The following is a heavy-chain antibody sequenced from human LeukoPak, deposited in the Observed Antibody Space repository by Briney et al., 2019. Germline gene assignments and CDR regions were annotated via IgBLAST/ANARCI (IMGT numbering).Heavy chain of an antibody. J-gene: IGHJ4*02. Sequence: GGSLRLSCAASGFTFSSYAMHWVRQAPGKGLEWVAVISYDGSNKYYADSAKGRFTISRDNSKNTLYLQMNSLRAEDTAVYYCARDHYDSSGYYYGETFDYWGQGTLVTVSS. CDR1: GFTFSSYA. CDR3: ARDHYDSSGYYYGETFDY. V-gene: IGHV3-30*04. D-gene: IGHD3-22*01. CDR2: ISYDGSNK.